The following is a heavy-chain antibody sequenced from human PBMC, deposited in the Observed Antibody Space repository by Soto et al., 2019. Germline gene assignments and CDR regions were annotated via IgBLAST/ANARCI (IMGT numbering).Heavy chain of an antibody. J-gene: IGHJ4*02. Sequence: ASVKVSCKVSGYTLTELSMHWVRQAPGKGLEWMGGFDPEDGETIYAQKFQGRVTMTEDTSTDTAYMEQSSLRSEDTAVYYCATDSLYCSSTSCYVYWGQGTLVTVSS. CDR3: ATDSLYCSSTSCYVY. D-gene: IGHD2-2*01. V-gene: IGHV1-24*01. CDR1: GYTLTELS. CDR2: FDPEDGET.